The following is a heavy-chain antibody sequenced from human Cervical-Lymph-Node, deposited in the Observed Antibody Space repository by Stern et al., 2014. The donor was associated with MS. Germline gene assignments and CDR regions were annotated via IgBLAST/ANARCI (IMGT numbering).Heavy chain of an antibody. V-gene: IGHV1-3*01. CDR1: GYTFTSYA. D-gene: IGHD6-19*01. CDR2: INAGNGNT. Sequence: QVQLVQSGAEVKKPGASVKVSCKASGYTFTSYAMHWVRQAPGQRLEWMGWINAGNGNTKYSQKFQGRVTITRDTSASTAYMELGSLRSEDTAVYYCASSEAVAGLDFDYWGQGTLVTVSS. J-gene: IGHJ4*02. CDR3: ASSEAVAGLDFDY.